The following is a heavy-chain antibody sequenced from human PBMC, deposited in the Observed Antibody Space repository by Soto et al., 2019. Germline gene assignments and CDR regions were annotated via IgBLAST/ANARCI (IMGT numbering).Heavy chain of an antibody. Sequence: SLTCCVADGSSVGYYWSRFRKTPCKGLEWIGYFSNSGSTNYNPSLKNRVSISEDTSKSQFSLELTSVPAADTAMYFCTCSPQRDPKVSQHGMVVWGQGTTVTVYS. J-gene: IGHJ6*02. D-gene: IGHD2-2*01. V-gene: IGHV4-59*01. CDR1: DGSSVGYY. CDR3: TCSPQRDPKVSQHGMVV. CDR2: FSNSGST.